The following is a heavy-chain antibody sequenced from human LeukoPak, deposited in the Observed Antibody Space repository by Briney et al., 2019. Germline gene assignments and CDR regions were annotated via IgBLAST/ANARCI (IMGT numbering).Heavy chain of an antibody. D-gene: IGHD6-6*01. CDR3: ARYSSSAAFDY. Sequence: SETLSLTCTVSGASMSSHYWTWIRQDPGTGLEWIGNIYYTGSTSYNPALESRVTISVDTSKNQFSLKLSSVTAADTAVYYCARYSSSAAFDYWGQGTLVTVSS. CDR1: GASMSSHY. V-gene: IGHV4-59*11. CDR2: IYYTGST. J-gene: IGHJ4*02.